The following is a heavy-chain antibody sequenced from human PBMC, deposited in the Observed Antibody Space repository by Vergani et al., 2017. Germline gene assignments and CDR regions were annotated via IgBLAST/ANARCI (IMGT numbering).Heavy chain of an antibody. CDR2: IKSKTDGGTT. CDR1: GFTFSNAW. CDR3: TTDPEYSSPPFDY. J-gene: IGHJ4*02. Sequence: EVQLVESGGGLVKPGGSLRLSCAASGFTFSNAWMSWVRQAPGKGLEWVGRIKSKTDGGTTDYAAPVKGRFTISRDDSKNTLYLQMNSLKTEDTAVYYWTTDPEYSSPPFDYWGQGTLVTVSS. D-gene: IGHD6-6*01. V-gene: IGHV3-15*01.